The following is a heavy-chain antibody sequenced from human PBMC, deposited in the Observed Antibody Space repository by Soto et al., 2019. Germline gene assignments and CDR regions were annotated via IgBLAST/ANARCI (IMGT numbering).Heavy chain of an antibody. CDR3: ARAPVGVYDY. J-gene: IGHJ4*02. CDR1: GFTFSSYA. D-gene: IGHD1-26*01. V-gene: IGHV3-30*14. Sequence: GGSLRLSCAASGFTFSSYAMHWVRQAPGKGLEWVAVISYDGSNKYYADSVKGRFTISRDNSKNTLYLQMGSLRAEDMAVYYCARAPVGVYDYWGQGTLVTVSS. CDR2: ISYDGSNK.